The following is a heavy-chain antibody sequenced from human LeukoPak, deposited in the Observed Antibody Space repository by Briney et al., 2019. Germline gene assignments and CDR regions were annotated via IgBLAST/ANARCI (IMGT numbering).Heavy chain of an antibody. CDR3: AGVQGGSSSGFDY. CDR2: ISYDGSNQ. J-gene: IGHJ4*02. D-gene: IGHD6-6*01. CDR1: GFTFSSYA. V-gene: IGHV3-30*04. Sequence: GGTLRLSCAASGFTFSSYAMHWVRQAPGKGLEWVAVISYDGSNQYYADSVKGRFTISRDNSKNTLYLQMNSLRVEDMAVYYCAGVQGGSSSGFDYWGQGNLVTVSS.